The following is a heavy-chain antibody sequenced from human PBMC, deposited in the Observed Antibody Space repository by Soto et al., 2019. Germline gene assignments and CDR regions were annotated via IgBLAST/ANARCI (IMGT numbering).Heavy chain of an antibody. CDR1: GFTFSSYG. V-gene: IGHV3-30*18. D-gene: IGHD6-13*01. CDR2: ISYDGSNK. J-gene: IGHJ5*02. Sequence: GGSLRLSCAASGFTFSSYGMHWVRQAPGKGLEWVAVISYDGSNKYYADSVKGRFTISRDNSKNTLYLQMNSLRAEDTAVYYCAKVGTRDSSSWYSGLGNWFDPWGQGTLVTVSS. CDR3: AKVGTRDSSSWYSGLGNWFDP.